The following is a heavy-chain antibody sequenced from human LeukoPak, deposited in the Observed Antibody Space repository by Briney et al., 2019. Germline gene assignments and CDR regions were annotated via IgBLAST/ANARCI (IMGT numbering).Heavy chain of an antibody. CDR3: ARWYGIFGY. Sequence: SETLSLTCTVSGGSISSYYWSWIRQPPGKGLEWIGYIYTSGSTNYNPSLKSRVTISVDTSKNQFSLKLSSVTAADTAVYYCARWYGIFGYWGQGTLVTVSS. D-gene: IGHD6-13*01. J-gene: IGHJ4*02. CDR2: IYTSGST. CDR1: GGSISSYY. V-gene: IGHV4-4*09.